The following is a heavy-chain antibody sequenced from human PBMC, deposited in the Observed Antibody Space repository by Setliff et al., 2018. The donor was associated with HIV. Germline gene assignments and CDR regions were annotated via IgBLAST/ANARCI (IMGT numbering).Heavy chain of an antibody. CDR3: ATHRSSWTIFDY. J-gene: IGHJ4*02. V-gene: IGHV1-46*01. Sequence: ASVKVSCKASGYTFTSYYLHWVRQAPGQGLEWMGIINPSGGSTTYAQKFQGRVTMTRDTSASTVYMELSSLRSEDTAVYYCATHRSSWTIFDYWGQGTLVTVSS. D-gene: IGHD6-13*01. CDR2: INPSGGST. CDR1: GYTFTSYY.